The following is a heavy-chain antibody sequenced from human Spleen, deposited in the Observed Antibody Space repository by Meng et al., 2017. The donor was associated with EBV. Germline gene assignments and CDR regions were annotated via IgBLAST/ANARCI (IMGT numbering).Heavy chain of an antibody. Sequence: VQWLQLEGRMHRSGSPCMLSCQASSNSSTTYSATWVQQAPCQGLEWMGGINTIVGPAYYAQRFQGRLTVTADESTSTTYMELSSLTSDDTAVYYCARGISEGPCFDYWGQRTLVTVSS. D-gene: IGHD1-14*01. CDR2: INTIVGPA. CDR1: SNSSTTYS. V-gene: IGHV1-69*01. J-gene: IGHJ4*02. CDR3: ARGISEGPCFDY.